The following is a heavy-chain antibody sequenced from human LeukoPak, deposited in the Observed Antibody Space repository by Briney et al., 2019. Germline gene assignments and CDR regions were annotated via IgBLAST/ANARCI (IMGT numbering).Heavy chain of an antibody. D-gene: IGHD1-26*01. CDR2: IKSKTDGGTT. CDR1: GFTFSNAW. CDR3: ITDPGEWEPI. J-gene: IGHJ3*02. Sequence: PGGSLRLSCAASGFTFSNAWMSWVRQAPGKGLEWVGRIKSKTDGGTTDYAAPVKGRFTISRDDSKNTLYLQMNGLKIEDTAVYYCITDPGEWEPIWGQGTTVTVSS. V-gene: IGHV3-15*01.